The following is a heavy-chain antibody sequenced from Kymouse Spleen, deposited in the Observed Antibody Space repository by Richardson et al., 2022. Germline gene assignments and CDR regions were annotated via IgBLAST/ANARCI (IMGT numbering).Heavy chain of an antibody. J-gene: IGHJ4*02. CDR1: GGSFSGYY. Sequence: QVQLQQWGAGLLKPSETLSLTCAVYGGSFSGYYWSWIRQPPGKGLEWIGEINHSGSTNYNPSLKSRVTISVDTSKNQFSLKLSSVTAADTAVYYCARDTGTTFFDYWGQGTLVTVSS. CDR2: INHSGST. CDR3: ARDTGTTFFDY. V-gene: IGHV4-34*01. D-gene: IGHD1-7*01.